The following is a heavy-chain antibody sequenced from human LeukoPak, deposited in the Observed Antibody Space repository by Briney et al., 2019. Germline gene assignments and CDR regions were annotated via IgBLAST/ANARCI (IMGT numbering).Heavy chain of an antibody. D-gene: IGHD4-17*01. Sequence: PGGSLRLSCAASGFTFSRYSMNWVRQAPGKGLEWVSSISSSSSYIYYADSVKGRFTISRDNAKNSLYLQMNSLRAEDTAVYYCARDLGTTVTTYLDYWGQGTLVTVSS. V-gene: IGHV3-21*01. J-gene: IGHJ4*02. CDR3: ARDLGTTVTTYLDY. CDR2: ISSSSSYI. CDR1: GFTFSRYS.